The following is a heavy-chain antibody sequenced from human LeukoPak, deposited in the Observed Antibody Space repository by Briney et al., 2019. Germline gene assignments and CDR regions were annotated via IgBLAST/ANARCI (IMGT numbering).Heavy chain of an antibody. Sequence: SETLSLTCTVSGDSVSSGDNHWSWIRQPPGKGLEWIGYIRYGGSTYYNSSLKSRVIISVDMSKNQFSLSLNSLSAADSAVYYCARAAAVTNSWYYFDYWGQGTLVTVSS. J-gene: IGHJ4*02. CDR2: IRYGGST. D-gene: IGHD6-13*01. CDR3: ARAAAVTNSWYYFDY. V-gene: IGHV4-30-4*01. CDR1: GDSVSSGDNH.